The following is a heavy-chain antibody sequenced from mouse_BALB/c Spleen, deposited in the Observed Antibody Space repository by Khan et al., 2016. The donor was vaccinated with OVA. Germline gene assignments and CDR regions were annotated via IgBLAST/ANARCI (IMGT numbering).Heavy chain of an antibody. CDR1: GYSITSGSG. D-gene: IGHD1-2*01. CDR2: ISYSGST. CDR3: ARTARIKY. V-gene: IGHV3-2*02. J-gene: IGHJ2*01. Sequence: EVQLQESGPGLVKPSQALSLTCTVTGYSITSGSGWNWIRQFPGNKLEWMGYISYSGSTNYNPSPKSRISITRDTSKNQFFRQLNSVTTEDTATYYCARTARIKYWGQGTTLTVSS.